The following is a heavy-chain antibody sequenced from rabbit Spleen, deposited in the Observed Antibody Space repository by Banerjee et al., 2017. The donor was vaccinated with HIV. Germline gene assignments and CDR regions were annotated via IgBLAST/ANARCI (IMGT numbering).Heavy chain of an antibody. CDR3: ARDVGTSFSTYGMDL. V-gene: IGHV1S45*01. Sequence: QEQLEESAGGLVQPGGSLKLSCKASGFTLSSYYMNWVRQAPGKGLEWISCIAGSSSGFTYSATWAKGRFTCSKTSSTTVTLQMTSLTAADTATYFCARDVGTSFSTYGMDLWGQGTLVTVS. CDR1: GFTLSSYYM. CDR2: IAGSSSGFT. J-gene: IGHJ6*01. D-gene: IGHD8-1*01.